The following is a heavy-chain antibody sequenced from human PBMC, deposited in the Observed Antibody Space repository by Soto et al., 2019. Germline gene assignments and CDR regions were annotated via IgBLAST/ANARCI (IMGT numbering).Heavy chain of an antibody. J-gene: IGHJ5*02. CDR2: IYYSGST. CDR1: GGSISSGDYY. V-gene: IGHV4-30-4*01. Sequence: PSETLTLTCTASGGSISSGDYYWSWIRQPPGKGLEWIGYIYYSGSTYYNPSLKSRVTISVDTSKNQFSLKLSSVTAADTAVYYCARASSSSSRKNWFDPWGQGTLVTVSS. CDR3: ARASSSSSRKNWFDP. D-gene: IGHD2-2*01.